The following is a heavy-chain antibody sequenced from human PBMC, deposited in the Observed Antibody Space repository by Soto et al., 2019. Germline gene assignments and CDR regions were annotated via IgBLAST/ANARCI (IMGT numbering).Heavy chain of an antibody. D-gene: IGHD4-4*01. CDR1: GYTFSNYA. J-gene: IGHJ4*02. CDR2: INAYNGDT. Sequence: ASVKVSCKASGYTFSNYAISWVRQAPGQGLEWMGWINAYNGDTKYAQKFQGRVTMTTDTSTNTAYMELRSLRSDDTAVYFCARDGFAETTGISGHWGQGTLVTVSS. V-gene: IGHV1-18*01. CDR3: ARDGFAETTGISGH.